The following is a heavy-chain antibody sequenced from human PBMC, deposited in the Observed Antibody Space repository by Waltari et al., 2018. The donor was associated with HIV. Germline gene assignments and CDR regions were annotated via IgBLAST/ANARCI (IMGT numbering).Heavy chain of an antibody. V-gene: IGHV3-7*01. CDR3: ASLYCSGGSCYDY. J-gene: IGHJ4*02. CDR1: GCTLSSYG. CDR2: IKQDGSEK. Sequence: EVQLVESGGGLVQPGGSLRLSCAAPGCTLSSYGLPWVRQAPGKGLEWVANIKQDGSEKYYADSVKGRFTISRDNAKNSLYLQMNSLRAEDTAVYYCASLYCSGGSCYDYWGQGTLVTVSS. D-gene: IGHD2-15*01.